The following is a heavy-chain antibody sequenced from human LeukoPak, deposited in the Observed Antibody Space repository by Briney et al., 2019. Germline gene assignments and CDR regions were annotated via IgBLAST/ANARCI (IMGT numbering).Heavy chain of an antibody. CDR1: GYTFTSYA. J-gene: IGHJ4*02. CDR3: ARESSRGYSYGTFDY. V-gene: IGHV1-69*13. Sequence: SVKVSCKASGYTFTSYAISWVRQAPGQGLEWMGGIIPIFGTANYAQKFQGRVTITADESTSTAYMELSSLRSEDTAVYYCARESSRGYSYGTFDYWGQGTLVTVSS. CDR2: IIPIFGTA. D-gene: IGHD5-18*01.